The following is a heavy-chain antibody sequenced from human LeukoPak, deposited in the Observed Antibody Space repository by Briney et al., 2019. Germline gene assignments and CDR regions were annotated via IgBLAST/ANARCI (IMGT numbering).Heavy chain of an antibody. D-gene: IGHD3-3*01. CDR3: ARDQASITILGVGFNYYYYMDV. CDR1: GYTFTGYY. Sequence: ASVKVSCKASGYTFTGYYMHWVRQAPGQGLEWMGWINPNSGGTNYAQKFQGRVTMTRDTSISTAYMELSRLRSDDTAVYYCARDQASITILGVGFNYYYYMDVWGKGTTVTVSS. J-gene: IGHJ6*03. CDR2: INPNSGGT. V-gene: IGHV1-2*02.